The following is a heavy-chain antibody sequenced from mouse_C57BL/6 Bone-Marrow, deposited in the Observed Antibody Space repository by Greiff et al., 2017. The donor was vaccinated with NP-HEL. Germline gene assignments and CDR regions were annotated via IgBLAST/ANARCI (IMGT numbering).Heavy chain of an antibody. CDR3: VRLGNPYYYAMDY. V-gene: IGHV10-1*01. Sequence: EVQGVESGGGLVQPKGSLKLSCAASGFSFNTYAMNWVRQAPGKGLEWVARIRSKSNNYATYYADSVKDRFTISRDDSESRLYLQMNNLKTEDTAMYYCVRLGNPYYYAMDYWGQGTSVTVSS. D-gene: IGHD2-1*01. J-gene: IGHJ4*01. CDR2: IRSKSNNYAT. CDR1: GFSFNTYA.